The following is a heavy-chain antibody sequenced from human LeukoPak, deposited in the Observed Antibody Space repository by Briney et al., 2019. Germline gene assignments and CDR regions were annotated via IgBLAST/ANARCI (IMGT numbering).Heavy chain of an antibody. V-gene: IGHV4-39*07. D-gene: IGHD3-3*01. CDR1: GGSISSSSYY. CDR2: INHSGST. Sequence: SETLSLTCTVSGGSISSSSYYWGWIRQPPGKGLEWIGEINHSGSTNYNPSLKSGVTISVDPSKNMFSLKLSSVTAADTAVYYCVVSGLEWLSTTLDYWGQGTLVTVSS. J-gene: IGHJ4*02. CDR3: VVSGLEWLSTTLDY.